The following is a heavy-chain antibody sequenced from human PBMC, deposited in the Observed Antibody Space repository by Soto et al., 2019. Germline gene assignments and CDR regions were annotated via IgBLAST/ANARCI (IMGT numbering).Heavy chain of an antibody. Sequence: QVQLVESGGGVVQPGRSLRLSCAASGFTFRSYAMHWVRQAPGKGLEWVATISYDENNRYYTDSVKGRFTISRDNSKNTVYLQVNSLRDEDTAVYYCARAMDIGMASKDNWFDPWGQGNLVTVSS. CDR3: ARAMDIGMASKDNWFDP. J-gene: IGHJ5*02. D-gene: IGHD2-2*03. CDR1: GFTFRSYA. CDR2: ISYDENNR. V-gene: IGHV3-30-3*01.